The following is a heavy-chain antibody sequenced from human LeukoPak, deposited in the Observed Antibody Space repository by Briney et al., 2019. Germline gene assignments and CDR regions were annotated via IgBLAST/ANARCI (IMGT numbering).Heavy chain of an antibody. CDR2: IYYSGST. Sequence: SETLSLTCTVSGGSISSSSYYWGWIRQPPGKGLEWIGSIYYSGSTYYNPSLKSRVTISVDTSKNQFSLKLSSVTAADTAVYHCARLFDSSSSYYYYYGMDVWGQGTTVTVSS. D-gene: IGHD6-6*01. J-gene: IGHJ6*02. CDR1: GGSISSSSYY. V-gene: IGHV4-39*01. CDR3: ARLFDSSSSYYYYYGMDV.